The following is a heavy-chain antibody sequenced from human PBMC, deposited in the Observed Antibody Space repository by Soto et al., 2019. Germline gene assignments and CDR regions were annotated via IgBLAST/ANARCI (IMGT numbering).Heavy chain of an antibody. J-gene: IGHJ6*02. D-gene: IGHD7-27*01. CDR1: GDSMSSSSYY. Sequence: PSETLSLTCTVSGDSMSSSSYYWGWIRQPPGKGLEWIGTISYNGNTYNNPSLKSRVTISLDMSKNQFSLKLSSVTAADTAVYHCARPFKQNWAFAGMDVWGQGTTVTVSS. CDR3: ARPFKQNWAFAGMDV. V-gene: IGHV4-39*01. CDR2: ISYNGNT.